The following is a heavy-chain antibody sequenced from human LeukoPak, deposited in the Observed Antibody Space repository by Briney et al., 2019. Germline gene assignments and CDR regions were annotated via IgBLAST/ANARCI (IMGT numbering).Heavy chain of an antibody. J-gene: IGHJ3*02. Sequence: TGGSLRLSCAASGFTFSSYSMNWVRQAPGKGLEWVSSISSSSSYIYYADSVKGRFTISRDNAKNSLYLQMNSLRAEDTAVYYCARGGSYLSAFDIWGQGTMVTVSS. D-gene: IGHD1-26*01. CDR2: ISSSSSYI. CDR3: ARGGSYLSAFDI. CDR1: GFTFSSYS. V-gene: IGHV3-21*01.